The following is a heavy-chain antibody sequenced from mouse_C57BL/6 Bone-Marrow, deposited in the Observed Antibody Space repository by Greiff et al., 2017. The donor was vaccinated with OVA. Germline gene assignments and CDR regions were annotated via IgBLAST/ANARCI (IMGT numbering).Heavy chain of an antibody. D-gene: IGHD4-1*01. V-gene: IGHV1-22*01. CDR3: ARRTNWDPDY. CDR1: GYTFTDYN. CDR2: INPNNGGT. Sequence: EVKLQESGPELVKPGASVKMSCKASGYTFTDYNMHWVKQSHGKSLEWIGYINPNNGGTSYNQKFKGKATLTVNKSSSTAYMELRSLTSEDSAVYYCARRTNWDPDYWGQGTTLTVSS. J-gene: IGHJ2*01.